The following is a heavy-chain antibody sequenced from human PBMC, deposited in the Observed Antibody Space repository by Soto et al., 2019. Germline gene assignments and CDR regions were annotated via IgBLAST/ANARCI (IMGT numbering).Heavy chain of an antibody. CDR1: GYTLTSYA. Sequence: ASVKVSCTASGYTLTSYAMHWVRQAPGQRLEWMGWINAGNGNTKYSQKFQGRVTITRDTSASTAYMELSSLRSEDTAVYYCARARPYKAVAGSSTREYYFDYWGQGTLVTVSS. V-gene: IGHV1-3*01. CDR2: INAGNGNT. J-gene: IGHJ4*02. CDR3: ARARPYKAVAGSSTREYYFDY. D-gene: IGHD6-19*01.